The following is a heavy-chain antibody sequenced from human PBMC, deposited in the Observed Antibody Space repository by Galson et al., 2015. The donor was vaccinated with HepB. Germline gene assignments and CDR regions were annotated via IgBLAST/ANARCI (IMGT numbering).Heavy chain of an antibody. CDR1: GFTFSNYA. Sequence: SLRLSCAASGFTFSNYAMSWVRQAPGKGLEWVSYISSSSSTIYYADSVKGRFTISRDNAKNSLYLQMNSLRAEDTAVYYCARGGPEGFGELFEAVNYWGQGTLVTVSS. CDR3: ARGGPEGFGELFEAVNY. J-gene: IGHJ4*02. D-gene: IGHD3-10*01. V-gene: IGHV3-48*04. CDR2: ISSSSSTI.